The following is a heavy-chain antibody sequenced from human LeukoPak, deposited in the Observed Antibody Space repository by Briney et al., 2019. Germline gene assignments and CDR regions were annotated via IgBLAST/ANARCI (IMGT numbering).Heavy chain of an antibody. D-gene: IGHD2-2*01. CDR1: GGSISSTSYY. J-gene: IGHJ4*02. CDR2: FYYSGST. CDR3: ASLLDIVVVPAASREWRRGDLPYYFDY. Sequence: SETLSLTCIVSGGSISSTSYYWGWIRQSPGKGLEWIGSFYYSGSTYYNPSLKSRVTISVDTSKNQFSLKLSSVTAADTAVYYCASLLDIVVVPAASREWRRGDLPYYFDYWGQGTLVTVSS. V-gene: IGHV4-39*07.